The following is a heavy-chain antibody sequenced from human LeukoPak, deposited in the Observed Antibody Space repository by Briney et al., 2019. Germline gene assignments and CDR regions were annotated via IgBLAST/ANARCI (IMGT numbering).Heavy chain of an antibody. CDR2: ISYDGSNK. Sequence: GRSLRLSCAASGFTFSSYAMHWVRQAPGKGLEWVAVISYDGSNKYYADSVKGRFTISRDNSKNTLYLQMNSLRAEDTAVYYCARDAYDSSGYPAGIWGQGTMVTVSS. V-gene: IGHV3-30-3*01. CDR1: GFTFSSYA. D-gene: IGHD3-22*01. CDR3: ARDAYDSSGYPAGI. J-gene: IGHJ3*02.